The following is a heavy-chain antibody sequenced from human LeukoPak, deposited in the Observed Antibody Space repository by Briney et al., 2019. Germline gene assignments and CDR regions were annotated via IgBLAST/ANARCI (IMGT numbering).Heavy chain of an antibody. CDR1: GGSVSSGSYY. J-gene: IGHJ6*02. CDR2: IYYSGST. V-gene: IGHV4-61*01. D-gene: IGHD6-13*01. Sequence: SETLSLTCTVSGGSVSSGSYYWSWIRQPPGKGLEWIGYIYYSGSTNYNPSLKSRVTISVDTSKNQFSLKLSSVTAADTAVYYCATYSSSWYPSYYYGMDVWGQGTTVTVS. CDR3: ATYSSSWYPSYYYGMDV.